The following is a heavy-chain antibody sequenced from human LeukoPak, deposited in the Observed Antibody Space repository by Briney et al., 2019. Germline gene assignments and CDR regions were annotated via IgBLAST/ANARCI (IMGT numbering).Heavy chain of an antibody. CDR3: ARDLLLWFGSFDY. CDR2: IYYSGSA. Sequence: SETLSLTCTVSGGSISSSSYYWGWIRQPPGKGLEWIGSIYYSGSAYYNPSLKSRVTISVDTSKNQSSLKLSSVSAADTAVYYCARDLLLWFGSFDYWGQGTLVTVSS. CDR1: GGSISSSSYY. V-gene: IGHV4-39*02. J-gene: IGHJ4*02. D-gene: IGHD3-10*01.